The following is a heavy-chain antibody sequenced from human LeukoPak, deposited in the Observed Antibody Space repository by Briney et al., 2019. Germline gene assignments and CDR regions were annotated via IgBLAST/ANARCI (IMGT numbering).Heavy chain of an antibody. V-gene: IGHV3-33*01. D-gene: IGHD6-13*01. J-gene: IGHJ4*02. CDR2: IWYDGTSQ. CDR1: GFTFSSHG. Sequence: GGSLRLSCAASGFTFSSHGMHWVRQAPGKGLEWVALIWYDGTSQYYADSVKGRFTISRDNSKNTLYLEMNSLRAEDTAVYYCARVSGPNVAAGGFDYWGQGTLVTVSS. CDR3: ARVSGPNVAAGGFDY.